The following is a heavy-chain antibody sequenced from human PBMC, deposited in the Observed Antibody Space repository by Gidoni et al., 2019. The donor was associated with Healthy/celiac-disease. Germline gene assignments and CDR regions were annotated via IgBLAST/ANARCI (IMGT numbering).Heavy chain of an antibody. V-gene: IGHV4-30-4*01. CDR3: ARDGLTTVFDP. D-gene: IGHD4-4*01. CDR2: IYYSGST. J-gene: IGHJ5*02. Sequence: QVQLQESGPGLVQPSQTLSLPCTVSGGSISSGDYYWSWIRQPPGKGLEWIGYIYYSGSTYYNPSLKSRVTISVETPKNQFALKLSSVTAADTAVYYCARDGLTTVFDPWGQGTLVTVSS. CDR1: GGSISSGDYY.